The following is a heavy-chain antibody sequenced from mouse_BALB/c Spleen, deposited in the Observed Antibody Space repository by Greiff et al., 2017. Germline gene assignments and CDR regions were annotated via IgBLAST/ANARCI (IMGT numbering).Heavy chain of an antibody. Sequence: VQLQQSGAELVRPGVSVKISCKGSGYTFTDYAMHWVKQSHAKSLEWIGVISTYYGDASYNQKFKGKATMTVDKSSSTAYMELARLTSEDSAIYYCASGYGSSDYAMDYWGQGTSVTVSS. CDR3: ASGYGSSDYAMDY. CDR2: ISTYYGDA. V-gene: IGHV1S137*01. J-gene: IGHJ4*01. CDR1: GYTFTDYA. D-gene: IGHD1-1*01.